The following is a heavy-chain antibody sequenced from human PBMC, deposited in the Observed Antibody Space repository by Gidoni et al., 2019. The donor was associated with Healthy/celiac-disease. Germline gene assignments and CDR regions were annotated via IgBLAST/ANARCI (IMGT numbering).Heavy chain of an antibody. Sequence: QVQLVESGGGVVQPGRSLRLSCAASGFPFSSYAMHWVRQAPGKGLEWVAVISYDGSNKYYADSVKGRFTISRDNSKNTLYLQMNSLRAEDTAVYYCAREFWERIAVEGYYFDYWGQGTLVTVSS. CDR3: AREFWERIAVEGYYFDY. CDR1: GFPFSSYA. V-gene: IGHV3-30-3*01. D-gene: IGHD6-6*01. CDR2: ISYDGSNK. J-gene: IGHJ4*02.